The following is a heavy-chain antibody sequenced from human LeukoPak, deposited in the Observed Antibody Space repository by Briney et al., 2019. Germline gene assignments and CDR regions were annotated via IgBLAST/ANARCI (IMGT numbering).Heavy chain of an antibody. CDR3: AKMLWFGELYPPLFDY. CDR1: GFTFSSYS. CDR2: ISSSSSYI. J-gene: IGHJ4*02. D-gene: IGHD3-10*01. V-gene: IGHV3-21*01. Sequence: KPGGSLRLSCAASGFTFSSYSMNWVRQAPGKGLGWVSSISSSSSYIYYADSVKGRFTISRDNAKNSLYLQMNSLRAKDTAVYYCAKMLWFGELYPPLFDYWGQGTLVTVSS.